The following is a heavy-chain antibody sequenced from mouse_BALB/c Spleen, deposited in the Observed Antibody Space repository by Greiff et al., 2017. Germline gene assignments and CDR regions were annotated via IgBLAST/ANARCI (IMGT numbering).Heavy chain of an antibody. Sequence: VQLKQPGAELVKPGASVKISCKASGYSFTSYYMHWVKQSHGKSLEWIGYIDPFNGGTSYNQKFKGKATLTVDKSSSTAYMHLSSLTSEDSAVYYCAAGGLGQFAYWGQGTLVTVSA. CDR2: IDPFNGGT. D-gene: IGHD4-1*01. CDR1: GYSFTSYY. V-gene: IGHV1S135*01. J-gene: IGHJ3*01. CDR3: AAGGLGQFAY.